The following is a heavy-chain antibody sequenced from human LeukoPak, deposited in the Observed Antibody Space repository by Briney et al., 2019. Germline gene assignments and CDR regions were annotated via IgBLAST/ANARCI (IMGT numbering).Heavy chain of an antibody. CDR3: ARNDYNFDY. V-gene: IGHV3-48*03. CDR1: GFTFSSYE. Sequence: GGSLRLSCAASGFTFSSYEMNWVRRAPGKGLEWVSYISSSGSTIYYAASVQGRFTISRDNAKNSLYLKMSSLRAEDTAVYYCARNDYNFDYWGQGTLVTVSS. CDR2: ISSSGSTI. D-gene: IGHD3-16*01. J-gene: IGHJ4*02.